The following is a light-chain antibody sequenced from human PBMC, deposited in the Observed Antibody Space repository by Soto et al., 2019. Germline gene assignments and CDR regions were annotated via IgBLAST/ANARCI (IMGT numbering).Light chain of an antibody. CDR2: EAS. J-gene: IGLJ1*01. Sequence: QSVLTQPPSVSGSPGQSVTISCTGTSTDFVSYNRVSWYQQPPGTAPKLIIYEASNRPSGVPDRLSGSKSGNTASLTIPGLQAADEADYYCSLYTSENTYVFGTGTKVTVL. CDR3: SLYTSENTYV. V-gene: IGLV2-18*01. CDR1: STDFVSYNR.